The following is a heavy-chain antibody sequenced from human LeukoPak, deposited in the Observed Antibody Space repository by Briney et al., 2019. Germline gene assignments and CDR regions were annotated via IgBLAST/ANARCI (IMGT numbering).Heavy chain of an antibody. CDR3: ARDGYGGNSYFDY. J-gene: IGHJ4*02. CDR2: IYSGGST. CDR1: GFTFSSNY. V-gene: IGHV3-53*01. Sequence: GGSLRLSCAASGFTFSSNYMSWVRQAPGKGLEWVSVIYSGGSTYYADSVKGRFTISRGNSKNTLYLQMNSLRAEDTAVYYCARDGYGGNSYFDYWGQGTLVTVSS. D-gene: IGHD4-23*01.